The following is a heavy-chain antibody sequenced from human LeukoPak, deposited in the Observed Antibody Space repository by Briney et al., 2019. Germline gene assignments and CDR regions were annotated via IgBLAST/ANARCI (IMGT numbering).Heavy chain of an antibody. J-gene: IGHJ6*03. CDR2: ISDHGGST. CDR3: AKGNAPYFYYNMDV. CDR1: GFTFSTYA. V-gene: IGHV3-23*01. Sequence: PGGSLRLSCAASGFTFSTYAMSWVRQVPGKGLEWVSGISDHGGSTYYADSVKGRFTISRDNPKNTLYLQMNSLRAEDTAVYNCAKGNAPYFYYNMDVWGKGTTVTVSS.